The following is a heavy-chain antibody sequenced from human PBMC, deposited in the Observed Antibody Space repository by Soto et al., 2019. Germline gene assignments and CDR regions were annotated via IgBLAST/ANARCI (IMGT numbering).Heavy chain of an antibody. J-gene: IGHJ4*02. CDR3: ARVPDY. CDR2: IYHSVST. CDR1: GGSISSGGYS. Sequence: QLQLLESGSGLVEPSQTLSLTCAVSGGSISSGGYSWGWIRQPPGKGLEWIGYIYHSVSTYYNPSHKSRVTISLDRSKNQFSLRLSSVTAADTAVYYCARVPDYWGQGTLVTVSS. V-gene: IGHV4-30-2*01.